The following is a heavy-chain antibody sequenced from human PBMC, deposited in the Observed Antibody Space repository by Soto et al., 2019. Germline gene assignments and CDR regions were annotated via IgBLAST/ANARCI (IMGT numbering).Heavy chain of an antibody. J-gene: IGHJ4*02. Sequence: ASVKVSCKASGYTFTSYAMHWVRQAPGQRLEWMGWINAGNGNTKYSQKFQGRVTITRDTSASTAYMELSSLRSEDTAVYYCARGYYYGSGELMGGLDYWGQGTLVTVSS. CDR1: GYTFTSYA. V-gene: IGHV1-3*01. CDR3: ARGYYYGSGELMGGLDY. D-gene: IGHD3-10*01. CDR2: INAGNGNT.